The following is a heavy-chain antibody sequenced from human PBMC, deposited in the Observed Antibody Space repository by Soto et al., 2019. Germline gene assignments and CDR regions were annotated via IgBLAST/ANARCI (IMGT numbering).Heavy chain of an antibody. CDR3: ASLRSEYSSSFDY. CDR2: IIPILGIA. D-gene: IGHD6-6*01. V-gene: IGHV1-69*02. J-gene: IGHJ4*02. CDR1: GGTFSSYT. Sequence: SVKVSCKASGGTFSSYTISWVRQAPGQGLEWMGRIIPILGIANYAQKFQGRVTITADKSTSTAYMELSSLRSEDTAVYYCASLRSEYSSSFDYWGQGTLVTVSS.